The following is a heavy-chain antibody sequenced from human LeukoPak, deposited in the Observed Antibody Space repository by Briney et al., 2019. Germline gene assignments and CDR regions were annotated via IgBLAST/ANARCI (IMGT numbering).Heavy chain of an antibody. CDR3: AGNRYYYDSSGYYFEYFQH. J-gene: IGHJ1*01. CDR2: ISSSGSTI. D-gene: IGHD3-22*01. Sequence: GGSLRLSCAASGFTFGSYWMSWIRQAPGKGLEWVSYISSSGSTIYYADSVKGRFTISRDNAKNSLYLQMNSLRAEDTAVYYCAGNRYYYDSSGYYFEYFQHWGQGTLVTVSS. CDR1: GFTFGSYW. V-gene: IGHV3-11*01.